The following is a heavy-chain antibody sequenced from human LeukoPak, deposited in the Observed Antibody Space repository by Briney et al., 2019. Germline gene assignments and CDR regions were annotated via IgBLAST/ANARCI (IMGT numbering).Heavy chain of an antibody. CDR1: GFTFSTYW. V-gene: IGHV3-7*01. CDR2: IKWDGIET. CDR3: AKNHLTVPNGDWFGP. D-gene: IGHD4-11*01. Sequence: GGSLRLSCAASGFTFSTYWMTWVRQAPGKGLEWVANIKWDGIETYYVDSVKGRFAISRNNAKNSLYLQMNNLRDEDTAVYYCAKNHLTVPNGDWFGPWGQGTLVTVSS. J-gene: IGHJ5*02.